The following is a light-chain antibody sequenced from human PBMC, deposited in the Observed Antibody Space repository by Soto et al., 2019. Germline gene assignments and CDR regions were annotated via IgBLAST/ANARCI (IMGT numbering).Light chain of an antibody. CDR2: DVN. CDR3: SSYTSSSTLPYV. Sequence: QSVLTQPASVSGSPGQSITISCTGTSSDVGGYNYVSWYQQHPGKAPKLMIYDVNNRPSGVSNRFSGSKSGNTASLTISGLQAEDESDYSCSSYTSSSTLPYVFGTGTKVTVL. V-gene: IGLV2-14*01. J-gene: IGLJ1*01. CDR1: SSDVGGYNY.